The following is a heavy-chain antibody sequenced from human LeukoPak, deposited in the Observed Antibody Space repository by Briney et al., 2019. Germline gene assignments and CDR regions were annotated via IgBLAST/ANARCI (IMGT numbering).Heavy chain of an antibody. CDR2: INPNSGGT. D-gene: IGHD3-22*01. CDR3: ARVQEYYYDSSGYFYPFDY. V-gene: IGHV1-2*06. Sequence: ASVKVSCKASGYTFSGYYIHWVRRAPGQGLEWMGRINPNSGGTSYAQKFQGRVTMTRDTSISTAYMELSRLRSDDTAVYYCARVQEYYYDSSGYFYPFDYWGQGTLVTVSS. CDR1: GYTFSGYY. J-gene: IGHJ4*02.